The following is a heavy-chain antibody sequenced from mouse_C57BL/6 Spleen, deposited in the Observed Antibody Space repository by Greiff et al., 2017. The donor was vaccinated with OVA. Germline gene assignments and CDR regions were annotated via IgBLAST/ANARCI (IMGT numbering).Heavy chain of an antibody. CDR1: GFSLTSYG. Sequence: VKVVESGPGLVQPSQSLSITCTVSGFSLTSYGVHWVRQSPGKGLEWLGVIWSGGSTDYNAAFLSSLSISKDHSKRPVFYKMNSLQADDTAIYYCARKSIYYGYYLYYFDYWGQGTTRTVSS. J-gene: IGHJ2*01. CDR2: IWSGGST. D-gene: IGHD2-3*01. V-gene: IGHV2-2*01. CDR3: ARKSIYYGYYLYYFDY.